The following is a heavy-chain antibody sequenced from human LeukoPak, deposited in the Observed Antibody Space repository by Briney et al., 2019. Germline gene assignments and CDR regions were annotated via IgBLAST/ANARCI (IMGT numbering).Heavy chain of an antibody. CDR3: ARHGGATPFDY. J-gene: IGHJ4*02. Sequence: SETLSFTCTVSGGSISSYYWSWIRQPPGKGLEWIGYIYYSGSTNYNPSLKSRVTISVDTSKNQFSLKLSSVTAADTAVYYCARHGGATPFDYWGQGTLVTVSS. D-gene: IGHD1-26*01. CDR2: IYYSGST. CDR1: GGSISSYY. V-gene: IGHV4-59*08.